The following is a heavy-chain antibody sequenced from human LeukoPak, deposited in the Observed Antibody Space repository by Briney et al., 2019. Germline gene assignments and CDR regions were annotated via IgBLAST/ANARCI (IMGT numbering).Heavy chain of an antibody. Sequence: PGGSLRLSCAASGFIFDDYGMSWVRQAPGKGLEWVSGINWNDGSIAYADSVKGRFTISRDNDKNSLYLQMNSLRAEDTALYYCARSRSYSYYYMDIWGKGTTVTVSS. CDR1: GFIFDDYG. V-gene: IGHV3-20*04. CDR2: INWNDGSI. CDR3: ARSRSYSYYYMDI. D-gene: IGHD3-10*01. J-gene: IGHJ6*03.